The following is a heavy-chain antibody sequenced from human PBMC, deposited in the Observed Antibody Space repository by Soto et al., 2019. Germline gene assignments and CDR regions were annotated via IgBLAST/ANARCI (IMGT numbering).Heavy chain of an antibody. J-gene: IGHJ5*02. Sequence: QLQLVQSAAEVKKPGASVRVSCKASGYPFIKYGISWIRQAPEQGLEWMGWIKVDSGYTNYAQKFQGRVTMTTDTSSDTAFMALRSLRSDDTAVYYCATSCDSGFDLWGQGTLVSVSS. V-gene: IGHV1-18*04. CDR1: GYPFIKYG. D-gene: IGHD3-10*01. CDR3: ATSCDSGFDL. CDR2: IKVDSGYT.